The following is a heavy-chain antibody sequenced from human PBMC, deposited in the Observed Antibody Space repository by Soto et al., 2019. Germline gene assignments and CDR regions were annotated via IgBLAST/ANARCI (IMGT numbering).Heavy chain of an antibody. CDR3: ARRYYDFLGWFDP. CDR1: GYTFTSYG. D-gene: IGHD3-3*01. CDR2: ISAYNGNT. J-gene: IGHJ5*02. V-gene: IGHV1-18*01. Sequence: VSCKASGYTFTSYGIIWVRHAPGQGLEWMGWISAYNGNTNYAQKLQGRVTMTTDTSTSTAYMELRSLRSDDTAVYYCARRYYDFLGWFDPWGQGTLVTVSS.